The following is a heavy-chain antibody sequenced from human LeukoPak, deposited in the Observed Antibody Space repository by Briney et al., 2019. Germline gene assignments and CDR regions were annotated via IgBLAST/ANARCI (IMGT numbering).Heavy chain of an antibody. CDR1: GFTFSNYW. J-gene: IGHJ4*02. CDR2: IKKDGSEE. D-gene: IGHD3-3*01. V-gene: IGHV3-7*01. Sequence: GGSLRLSCAASGFTFSNYWMSWVRQAPGKGLEWVANIKKDGSEEYYVDSVKGRFTISRDNAKNSLYLQMNSLRAEDTAVYYCARYYDFWSGYPPWDYWGQGTLVNVSS. CDR3: ARYYDFWSGYPPWDY.